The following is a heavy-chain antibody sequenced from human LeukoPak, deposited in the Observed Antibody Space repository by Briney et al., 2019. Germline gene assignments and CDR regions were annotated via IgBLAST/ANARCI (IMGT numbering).Heavy chain of an antibody. Sequence: GGSLRLSCEDSGFTFADYGLSWVRQAPGKGLEWVAGINWSGDNTFYADSVKGRFTISRDNTKKTLYLQMNNLRGEDTATYYCARDLSSNWHNLAYWGQGTLVTVSS. CDR3: ARDLSSNWHNLAY. D-gene: IGHD6-13*01. V-gene: IGHV3-20*04. J-gene: IGHJ4*02. CDR1: GFTFADYG. CDR2: INWSGDNT.